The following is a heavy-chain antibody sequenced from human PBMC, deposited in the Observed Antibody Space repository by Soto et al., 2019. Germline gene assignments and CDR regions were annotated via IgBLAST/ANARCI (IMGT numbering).Heavy chain of an antibody. Sequence: ASVKVSCKVSGYTLTELSMHWVRQAPGKGHEWMGGFDPEDGETIYAQKFQGRVTMTEDTSTDTAYMELSSLRSEDTAVYYCAREPPLTMVRGGPVFTSGLGYYGMDVWGQGTTVTVSS. V-gene: IGHV1-24*01. CDR2: FDPEDGET. CDR1: GYTLTELS. D-gene: IGHD3-10*01. CDR3: AREPPLTMVRGGPVFTSGLGYYGMDV. J-gene: IGHJ6*02.